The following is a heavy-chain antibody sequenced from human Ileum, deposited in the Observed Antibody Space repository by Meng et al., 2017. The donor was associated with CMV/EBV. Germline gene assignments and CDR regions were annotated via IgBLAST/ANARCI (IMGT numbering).Heavy chain of an antibody. J-gene: IGHJ4*02. D-gene: IGHD3-16*01. V-gene: IGHV3-48*03. CDR3: VRDAGAGVWGAYRRFDF. Sequence: GESLKISCAASGFTFNDYEMIWVRQAPGGGLDWLSYIDGSGNDIHYADSVRGRFTVSRDNARNSLLLQMSSLRAEDSGVYYCVRDAGAGVWGAYRRFDFWGQGTLVTVSS. CDR2: IDGSGNDI. CDR1: GFTFNDYE.